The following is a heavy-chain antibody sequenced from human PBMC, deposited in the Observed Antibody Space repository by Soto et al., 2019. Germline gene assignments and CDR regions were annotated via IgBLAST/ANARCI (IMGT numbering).Heavy chain of an antibody. Sequence: LSLSCAASGFTFSSYGMHWVRQAPGKGLEWVAVISYDGSNKYYADSVKGRFTISRDNAKNSLYLQMNRLRAEDTAVYYCARVSWREKYGMDVWGQGTTVTVSS. V-gene: IGHV3-30*03. CDR3: ARVSWREKYGMDV. CDR1: GFTFSSYG. J-gene: IGHJ6*02. CDR2: ISYDGSNK.